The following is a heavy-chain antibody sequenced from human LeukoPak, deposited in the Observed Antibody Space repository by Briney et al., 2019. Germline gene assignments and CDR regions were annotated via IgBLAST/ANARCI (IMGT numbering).Heavy chain of an antibody. CDR1: GGSISSYY. CDR2: IYTSGST. D-gene: IGHD3-3*01. V-gene: IGHV4-4*07. Sequence: SETLSLTCAVSGGSISSYYWSWIRQPAGKGLEWIGRIYTSGSTNYNPSLKSRVTMSVDTSKNQFSLKPSSVTAADTAVYYCARELIIGGYDFWSGYYTWTATYYYYYMDVWGKGTTVTVSS. J-gene: IGHJ6*03. CDR3: ARELIIGGYDFWSGYYTWTATYYYYYMDV.